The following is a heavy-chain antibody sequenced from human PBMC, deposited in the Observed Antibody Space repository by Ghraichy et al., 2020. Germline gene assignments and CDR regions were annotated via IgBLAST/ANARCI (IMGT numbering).Heavy chain of an antibody. D-gene: IGHD6-19*01. CDR2: IRYDETKK. Sequence: GGSLRLSCEASGFNFGRYGMHWVRQAPGKGLQWVAFIRYDETKKDYADSVRGRFTISRDNSKSTVYLQMSTLRSEDTAMYYCAKEGDAKEVAGHLRGQGTLVTVSS. CDR1: GFNFGRYG. CDR3: AKEGDAKEVAGHL. J-gene: IGHJ4*02. V-gene: IGHV3-30*02.